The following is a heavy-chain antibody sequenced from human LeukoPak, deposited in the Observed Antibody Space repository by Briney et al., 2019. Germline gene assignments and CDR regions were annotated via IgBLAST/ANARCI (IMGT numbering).Heavy chain of an antibody. D-gene: IGHD2-21*02. CDR1: GGSISSSSYY. V-gene: IGHV4-39*01. CDR2: IYYSGST. Sequence: SETLSLTCTVSGGSISSSSYYWGWIRQPPGKGREWIGSIYYSGSTYYNPSLKSRVTISVDTSKNQLSLKLSSVTAADTAVYYCARPYCGGDCYPFWGQGTLVTVSS. CDR3: ARPYCGGDCYPF. J-gene: IGHJ4*02.